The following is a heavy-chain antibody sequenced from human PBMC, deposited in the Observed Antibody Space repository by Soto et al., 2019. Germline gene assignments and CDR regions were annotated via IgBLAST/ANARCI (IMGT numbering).Heavy chain of an antibody. V-gene: IGHV4-31*01. Sequence: QVQLQESGPGLVKPSQTLSLTCTVSGGSITAGGYYWSWIRQHPGKGLEWIGYIANSGNTYYNPSLKSQVTISVDTSKNQFSLKLSSVTAADTAVYHCARTKYYYDSSGYEREYYFDYWGQGTLVTVSS. D-gene: IGHD3-22*01. CDR2: IANSGNT. J-gene: IGHJ4*02. CDR3: ARTKYYYDSSGYEREYYFDY. CDR1: GGSITAGGYY.